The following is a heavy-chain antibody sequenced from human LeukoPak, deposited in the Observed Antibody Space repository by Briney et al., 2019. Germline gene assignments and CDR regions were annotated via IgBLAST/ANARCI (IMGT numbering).Heavy chain of an antibody. J-gene: IGHJ5*02. CDR3: ARDIAVVPAATPALGFDP. D-gene: IGHD2-2*01. V-gene: IGHV1-2*06. CDR1: GYTFTGYY. Sequence: ASVKVSCKASGYTFTGYYMHWVRQAPGQGLEWMGRINPNSGGTNYAQKFQGRVTMTRDTSTSTVYMELSSLRSEDTAVYYCARDIAVVPAATPALGFDPWGQGTLVTVSS. CDR2: INPNSGGT.